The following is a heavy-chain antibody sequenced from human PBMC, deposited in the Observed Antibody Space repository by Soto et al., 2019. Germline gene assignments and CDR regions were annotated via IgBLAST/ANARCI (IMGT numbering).Heavy chain of an antibody. D-gene: IGHD2-21*02. Sequence: QVQLVESGGGVVQPGGSLRLSCAASEFNFKVYGMHWVRQAPGKGLEWVALLSYDGSTKYYAHSVKGRFSISRDNSKNTLYLQMNSLRPEDTAVYYCARDRDGGNYNYLDYWGQGTLVTVSS. V-gene: IGHV3-30*03. CDR3: ARDRDGGNYNYLDY. J-gene: IGHJ4*02. CDR1: EFNFKVYG. CDR2: LSYDGSTK.